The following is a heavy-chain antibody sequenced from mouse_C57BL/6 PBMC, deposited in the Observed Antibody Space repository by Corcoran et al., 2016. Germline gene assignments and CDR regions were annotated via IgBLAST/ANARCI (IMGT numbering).Heavy chain of an antibody. CDR3: ARSRDYYGSGLDY. D-gene: IGHD1-1*01. CDR2: INTYSGVP. J-gene: IGHJ2*01. V-gene: IGHV9-3*01. CDR1: GYTFTTYG. Sequence: QIQLVQSGPELKKPGETVKISCKASGYTFTTYGMSWVKQAPGKGLKWMGWINTYSGVPTYADDFKGRFAFSLETSASTAYLQINNLKNEETATYFCARSRDYYGSGLDYWGQGTTLTVSS.